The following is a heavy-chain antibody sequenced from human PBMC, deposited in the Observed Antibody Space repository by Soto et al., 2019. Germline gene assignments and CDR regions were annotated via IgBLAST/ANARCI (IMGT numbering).Heavy chain of an antibody. CDR2: IKQDGSEK. CDR1: GFTFSSYW. D-gene: IGHD6-6*01. Sequence: GGSLRLSCAASGFTFSSYWMSWVRQAPGKGLEWVANIKQDGSEKYYVDSVKGRFTISRDNAKNSLYLQMNSLRAEDTAVYYCARDLIEGSSSFDYWGQGTLVTVSS. CDR3: ARDLIEGSSSFDY. V-gene: IGHV3-7*01. J-gene: IGHJ4*02.